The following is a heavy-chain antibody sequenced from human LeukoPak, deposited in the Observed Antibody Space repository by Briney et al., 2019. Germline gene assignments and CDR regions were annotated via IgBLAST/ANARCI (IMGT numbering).Heavy chain of an antibody. J-gene: IGHJ4*02. V-gene: IGHV1-2*02. Sequence: ASAKVSCKASGYTFTDYYMLWVRQAPGQGLEWMGWINPNNGGTTYAQKFQGRVTMTRDTSISTAYMELGRLTSDDTAMYFCLRDLTYGGISSPDCWGQGSLVIVSS. D-gene: IGHD4/OR15-4a*01. CDR2: INPNNGGT. CDR3: LRDLTYGGISSPDC. CDR1: GYTFTDYY.